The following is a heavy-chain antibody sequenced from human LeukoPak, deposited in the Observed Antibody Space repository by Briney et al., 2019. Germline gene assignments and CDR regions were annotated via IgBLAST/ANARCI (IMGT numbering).Heavy chain of an antibody. J-gene: IGHJ4*02. V-gene: IGHV4-59*01. CDR2: IYYSGST. CDR1: GGSISSYY. Sequence: PSETLSLTCTVSGGSISSYYWSWIRQPPGKGLEWIGYIYYSGSTNYNPSLKSRVTISVDTSRNQFSLKLSSVTAADTAVYYCARDPCSGGSCYPYCFDYWGQGTLVTVSS. D-gene: IGHD2-15*01. CDR3: ARDPCSGGSCYPYCFDY.